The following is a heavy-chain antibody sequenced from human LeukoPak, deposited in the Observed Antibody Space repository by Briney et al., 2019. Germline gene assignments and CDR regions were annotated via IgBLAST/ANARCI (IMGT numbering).Heavy chain of an antibody. CDR1: GFTFSSYA. J-gene: IGHJ4*02. V-gene: IGHV3-23*01. CDR2: ISGSGGST. D-gene: IGHD3-10*01. CDR3: AKGGLGFGELLTCRS. Sequence: GGSLRLSCAASGFTFSSYAMSWVRQAPGKGLEWVSAISGSGGSTYYADSVKGRFTISRDNSKNKLYLQMNSLRAEDTAVYYCAKGGLGFGELLTCRSWGQGTLVTVSS.